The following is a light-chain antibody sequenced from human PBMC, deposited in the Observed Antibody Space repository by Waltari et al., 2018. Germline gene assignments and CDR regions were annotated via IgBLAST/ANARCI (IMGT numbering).Light chain of an antibody. CDR1: QAINGY. CDR2: GAS. CDR3: QQSYTTPLT. V-gene: IGKV1-39*01. Sequence: DIQVTQSPSSLSAPVGDRVTITCRTSQAINGYLNWYQQKPGKAPKILIYGASNLQSGVPSRSSGSGSGTDFTLTISSLQPEDFATYYCQQSYTTPLTFGGGTKVEIK. J-gene: IGKJ4*01.